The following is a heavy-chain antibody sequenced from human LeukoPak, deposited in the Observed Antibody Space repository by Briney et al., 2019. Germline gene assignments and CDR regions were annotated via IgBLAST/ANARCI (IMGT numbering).Heavy chain of an antibody. J-gene: IGHJ4*02. CDR2: IYYSGNT. CDR1: GGSISSSSYY. D-gene: IGHD6-19*01. CDR3: ARQVAGPYSNDY. V-gene: IGHV4-39*01. Sequence: SETLSLTCTVSGGSISSSSYYWGWIRQPPGKGLEWIGSIYYSGNTYYNPSLKSRVTISVDTSKNQFSLKLSSVIAADTAVYYCARQVAGPYSNDYWGQGTLVTVSS.